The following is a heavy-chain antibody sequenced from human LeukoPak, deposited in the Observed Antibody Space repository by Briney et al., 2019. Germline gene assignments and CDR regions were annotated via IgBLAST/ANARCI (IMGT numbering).Heavy chain of an antibody. Sequence: GGSLGLSCAASGFTFSSYAMHWVRQAPGKGLEYVSAISSNGGSTYYANSVKGRFTISRGNSKNTLYLQMGSLRAEDMAVYYCARGGLIAAPFDYWGQGTLVTVSS. CDR2: ISSNGGST. D-gene: IGHD6-6*01. CDR3: ARGGLIAAPFDY. J-gene: IGHJ4*02. CDR1: GFTFSSYA. V-gene: IGHV3-64*01.